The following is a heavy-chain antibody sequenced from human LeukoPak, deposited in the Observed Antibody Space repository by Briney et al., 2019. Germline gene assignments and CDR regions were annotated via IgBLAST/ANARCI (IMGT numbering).Heavy chain of an antibody. J-gene: IGHJ4*02. CDR1: GYIFTSYY. CDR2: VYPSAGTS. D-gene: IGHD3-16*01. CDR3: VREYHGGYFDF. V-gene: IGHV1-46*03. Sequence: RASVKVSCNASGYIFTSYYMHWVRQAPGQGLEWLGVVYPSAGTSDPAQRFRARITLSDDTSTSTAYMELRSLKSEDTAIYFCVREYHGGYFDFWGQGTLVTVSS.